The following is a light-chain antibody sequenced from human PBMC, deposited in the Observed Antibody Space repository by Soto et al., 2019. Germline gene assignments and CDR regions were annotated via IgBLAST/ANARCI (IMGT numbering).Light chain of an antibody. V-gene: IGKV3-11*01. Sequence: EIVMKQSPATLSVSPGERATLSCSASHRVSSYLAWYQQKPGQAPRLLIYGVSTRANGVPARFSGSGSGTAFTLTISGLEPEDFALYYCQQRYNWPLTFGGGTRLEIK. CDR1: HRVSSY. CDR3: QQRYNWPLT. CDR2: GVS. J-gene: IGKJ5*01.